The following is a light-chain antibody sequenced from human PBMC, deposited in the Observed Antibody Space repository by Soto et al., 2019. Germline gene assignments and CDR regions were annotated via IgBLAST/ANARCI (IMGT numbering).Light chain of an antibody. CDR2: RAY. Sequence: EVLMTQSPDTLYVSPGERVTLSCRASQSVSDNLAWYQQKPGQGHRLLVYRAYTRTLGIQARFSGSESGTEFTLTIRSLQSEDFAVYYCQQYNSWPITFGQGTRLEIK. CDR3: QQYNSWPIT. CDR1: QSVSDN. J-gene: IGKJ5*01. V-gene: IGKV3-15*01.